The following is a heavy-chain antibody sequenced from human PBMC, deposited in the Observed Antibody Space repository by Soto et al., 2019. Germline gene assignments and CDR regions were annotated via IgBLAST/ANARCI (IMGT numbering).Heavy chain of an antibody. CDR1: GFTFTRYG. V-gene: IGHV3-30*18. J-gene: IGHJ6*02. D-gene: IGHD6-6*01. CDR2: IVYDGSEK. Sequence: QVQLVESGGGVVQPGRSLRLSCAASGFTFTRYGMHWVRQAPGKGLEWVAVIVYDGSEKHYGDSVKGRFTISRDNSKNTLYLQMNSLTADDTAVYYCAKDSHHVLYSTLSDRYDFYSGMDVWGQGTTVTVSS. CDR3: AKDSHHVLYSTLSDRYDFYSGMDV.